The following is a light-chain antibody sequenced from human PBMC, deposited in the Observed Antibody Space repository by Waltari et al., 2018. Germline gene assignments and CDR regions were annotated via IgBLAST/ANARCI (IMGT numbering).Light chain of an antibody. V-gene: IGLV3-19*01. CDR1: SLRSYY. Sequence: SSELTQDPAVSVALGQTVRITCQGDSLRSYYASWYQQKTGQAPVLVIYGKNNRPSGIPDRFSGSSSGNTASLTITGAQAEDEADYYCNSRDSSGTLVVFGGGTKLTVL. J-gene: IGLJ2*01. CDR2: GKN. CDR3: NSRDSSGTLVV.